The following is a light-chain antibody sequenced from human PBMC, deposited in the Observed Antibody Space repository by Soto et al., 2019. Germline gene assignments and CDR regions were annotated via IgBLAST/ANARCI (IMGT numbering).Light chain of an antibody. J-gene: IGKJ3*01. V-gene: IGKV1-6*01. CDR2: AAS. CDR1: QGIRND. Sequence: ATQMTQSPPSLLASEGDRVTITCRASQGIRNDLGWYQQKPGKRPKLLIYAASSLQSGVTSRFSGSGSGTDFTLTISSLQPEDFATYYCLQDYNYPFTFVPGTKVDIK. CDR3: LQDYNYPFT.